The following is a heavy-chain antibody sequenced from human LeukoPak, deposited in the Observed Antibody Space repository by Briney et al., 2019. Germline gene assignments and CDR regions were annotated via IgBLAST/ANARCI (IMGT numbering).Heavy chain of an antibody. V-gene: IGHV3-23*01. Sequence: GGSLTYSFAASGFTFRSYALGWVRQAPGKGLQWVSTITGTTHYADSVRGRFTISRDNSKNILYLQMNSLSTEDTAIYYCAKAFREYGTSPHSSFAIWG. D-gene: IGHD6-6*01. CDR2: ITGTT. CDR1: GFTFRSYA. CDR3: AKAFREYGTSPHSSFAI. J-gene: IGHJ3*02.